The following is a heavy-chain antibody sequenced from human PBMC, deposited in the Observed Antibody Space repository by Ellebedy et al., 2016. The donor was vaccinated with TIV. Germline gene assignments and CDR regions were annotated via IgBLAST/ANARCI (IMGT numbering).Heavy chain of an antibody. Sequence: GESLKISCMASGYSFSYYWIGWVRQLPGKGLEWMGKIFPRDSETIYNPAFQGQVTISADQSVTTAHLQWNSLMASDTAMYYCAAKNVHNSGLLGDAFDVWGQGTFVTVSS. CDR2: IFPRDSET. J-gene: IGHJ3*01. CDR3: AAKNVHNSGLLGDAFDV. D-gene: IGHD6-19*01. V-gene: IGHV5-51*01. CDR1: GYSFSYYW.